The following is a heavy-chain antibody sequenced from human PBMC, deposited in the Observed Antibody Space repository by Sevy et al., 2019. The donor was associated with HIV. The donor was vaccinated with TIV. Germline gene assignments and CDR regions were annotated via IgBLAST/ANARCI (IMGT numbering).Heavy chain of an antibody. CDR3: ASNTYHYDSNTYYPVY. V-gene: IGHV3-7*01. Sequence: GGSLRLSCVASGFNLSPYWMTWVRQAPGKGLEWVANIKQDGNEKNYVDSVKGRVTVSRENAKNALYLEMYSLRVEDTAVYFCASNTYHYDSNTYYPVYWGQGTRVTVSS. J-gene: IGHJ4*02. D-gene: IGHD3-22*01. CDR2: IKQDGNEK. CDR1: GFNLSPYW.